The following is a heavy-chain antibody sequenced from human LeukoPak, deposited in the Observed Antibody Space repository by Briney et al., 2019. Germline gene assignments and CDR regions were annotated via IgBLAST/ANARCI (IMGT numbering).Heavy chain of an antibody. Sequence: SETLSLTCTVSGGSISSYYWIWIRQSPGKGLEWVGYIHYSGNTNYNPSFKSRVTISLDTSRKQLSLKLRFVTAADTAVYYCVAGGDGLATILAEYWGQGTLVTVSS. D-gene: IGHD5-24*01. CDR3: VAGGDGLATILAEY. J-gene: IGHJ4*02. V-gene: IGHV4-59*08. CDR2: IHYSGNT. CDR1: GGSISSYY.